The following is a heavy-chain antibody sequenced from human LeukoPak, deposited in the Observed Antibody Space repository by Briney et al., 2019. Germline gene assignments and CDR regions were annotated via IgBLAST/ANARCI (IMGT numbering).Heavy chain of an antibody. J-gene: IGHJ6*03. D-gene: IGHD1-26*01. V-gene: IGHV4-4*07. CDR1: GGSISSYY. CDR2: IYTSGST. Sequence: PSETLSLTCTVSGGSISSYYWSWIRQPAGKGLEWIGRIYTSGSTNYNPSLKSRVTMSVDTSKNQFSLKLSSVTAADTAVYYCAREHIWAKTTTGIDYYYYYYMDVWGKGTTVTISS. CDR3: AREHIWAKTTTGIDYYYYYYMDV.